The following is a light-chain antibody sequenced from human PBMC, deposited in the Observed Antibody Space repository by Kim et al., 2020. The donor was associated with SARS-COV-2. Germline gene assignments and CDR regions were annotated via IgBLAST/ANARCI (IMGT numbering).Light chain of an antibody. Sequence: SYELTQPPSVSVSPGQTASITCSGDRLGDKYASWYQQKPGQSPVLVIYNDSRRPSGIPERFSGSSSGNTATLTISGTQAIDEADYYCQAWDNNNGVFGGGTKLDVL. CDR1: RLGDKY. V-gene: IGLV3-1*01. CDR3: QAWDNNNGV. CDR2: NDS. J-gene: IGLJ3*02.